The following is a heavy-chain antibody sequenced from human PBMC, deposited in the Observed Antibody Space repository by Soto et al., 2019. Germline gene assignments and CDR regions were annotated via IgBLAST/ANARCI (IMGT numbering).Heavy chain of an antibody. D-gene: IGHD4-17*01. V-gene: IGHV3-33*01. CDR2: VWYDGSNI. J-gene: IGHJ5*02. Sequence: RQAPGKELEWVAVVWYDGSNIDYGGSGKGRFTVSRDNPKNTLYLQMNNLKANETAVYYCEGFVFCNTATSDIHSYSWRQALLVSV. CDR3: EGFVFCNTATSDIHSYS.